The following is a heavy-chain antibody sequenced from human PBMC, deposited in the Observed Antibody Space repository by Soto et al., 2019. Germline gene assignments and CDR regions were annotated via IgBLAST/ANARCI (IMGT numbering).Heavy chain of an antibody. J-gene: IGHJ6*02. V-gene: IGHV1-69*13. CDR3: ARGSYDSSGYYFYYYYGMDV. D-gene: IGHD3-22*01. CDR1: GGTFSSYA. CDR2: IIPIFGTA. Sequence: GASVKVSCKASGGTFSSYAISWVRQAPGQGLEWMGGIIPIFGTANYAQKFQGRVTITADESTSTAYMELSSLRSEDTAVYYCARGSYDSSGYYFYYYYGMDVWGQGTTVTVSS.